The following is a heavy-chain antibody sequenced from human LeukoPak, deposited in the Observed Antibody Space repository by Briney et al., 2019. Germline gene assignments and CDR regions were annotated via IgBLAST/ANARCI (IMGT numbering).Heavy chain of an antibody. D-gene: IGHD3-22*01. J-gene: IGHJ4*02. CDR1: GGSFSGYY. CDR3: ARGLGYYDSSGYYSY. V-gene: IGHV4-34*01. CDR2: INHSGST. Sequence: SETLSLTCAVYGGSFSGYYWSWIRQPPGKGLEWIGEINHSGSTNYNPSLKSRVTISVDTSKNQFSLKLSSVTAADTAVYYCARGLGYYDSSGYYSYWGQGTLVTVFS.